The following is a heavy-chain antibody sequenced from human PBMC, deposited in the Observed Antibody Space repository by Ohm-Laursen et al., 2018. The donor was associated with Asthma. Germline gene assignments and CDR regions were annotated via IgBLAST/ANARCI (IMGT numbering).Heavy chain of an antibody. V-gene: IGHV3-23*01. CDR1: GYTFSRYS. J-gene: IGHJ4*02. D-gene: IGHD6-19*01. CDR2: ISGSGGST. CDR3: AKDRGAVARHDY. Sequence: SLRLSCAASGYTFSRYSIHWVRQAPGKGLEWVSAISGSGGSTYYADSVKGRFTISRDNSKNTLYLQMNSLRAEDTAVYYCAKDRGAVARHDYWGQGTLVTVSS.